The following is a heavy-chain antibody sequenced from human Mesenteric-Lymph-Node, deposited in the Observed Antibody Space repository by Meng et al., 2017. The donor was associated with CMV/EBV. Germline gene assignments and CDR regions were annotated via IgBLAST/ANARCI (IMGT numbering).Heavy chain of an antibody. D-gene: IGHD3-3*01. CDR3: AKARGRDLLYSYFGLDV. CDR1: FSFDDYG. CDR2: LKWDGGSP. Sequence: FSFDDYGMSWVRQIPGKGLEWVSGLKWDGGSPGYADSVQGRFIISRDNAKKSLYLQMNSLRVDDTALYFCAKARGRDLLYSYFGLDVWGQGTLVTVSS. V-gene: IGHV3-20*03. J-gene: IGHJ6*02.